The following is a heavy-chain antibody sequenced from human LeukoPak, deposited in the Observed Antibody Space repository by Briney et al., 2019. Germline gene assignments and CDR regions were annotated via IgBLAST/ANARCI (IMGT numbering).Heavy chain of an antibody. Sequence: GGSLRLSCAASGFTFSSYGMHWVCQAPGKGLEWVAVTSYDGSNKYYADSVKGRFTISRDNSKNTLYLQMNSLRAEDTAVYYCAKDRYGDYYFDYWGQGTLVTVSS. CDR2: TSYDGSNK. J-gene: IGHJ4*02. D-gene: IGHD4-17*01. CDR1: GFTFSSYG. V-gene: IGHV3-30*18. CDR3: AKDRYGDYYFDY.